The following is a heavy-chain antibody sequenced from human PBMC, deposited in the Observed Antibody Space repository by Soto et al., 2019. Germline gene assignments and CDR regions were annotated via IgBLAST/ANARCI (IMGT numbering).Heavy chain of an antibody. CDR3: ARATTTVVTPFYFDY. J-gene: IGHJ4*02. V-gene: IGHV3-30-3*01. CDR2: ISYDGNNK. D-gene: IGHD4-17*01. Sequence: QVQLVESGGGVVQPGRSLRLSCAASGFTFSSYAMHWVRQAPGKGLEWVAVISYDGNNKYYADSVKGRLTISRDTSKNSLYLQMNSLRAEDTAVHYCARATTTVVTPFYFDYWGQGTLVTVSS. CDR1: GFTFSSYA.